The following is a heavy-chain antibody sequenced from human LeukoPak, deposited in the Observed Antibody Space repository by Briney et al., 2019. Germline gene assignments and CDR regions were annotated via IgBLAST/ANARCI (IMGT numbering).Heavy chain of an antibody. CDR3: AHRKATSWAHDY. J-gene: IGHJ4*02. Sequence: GGSLRLSCAVSGFTVSSCYMSWVRQAPGKGLEWVSVIYSGGSGSTYYADSVKGRFTISRDNSKNTLNLQMNSLRAEDTAVYYCAHRKATSWAHDYWGQGTLVTVS. V-gene: IGHV3-53*01. CDR2: IYSGGSGST. D-gene: IGHD2-2*01. CDR1: GFTVSSCY.